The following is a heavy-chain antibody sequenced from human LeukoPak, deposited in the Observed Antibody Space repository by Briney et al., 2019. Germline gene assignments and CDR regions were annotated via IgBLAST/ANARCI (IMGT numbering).Heavy chain of an antibody. J-gene: IGHJ4*02. CDR2: ISAYSGYT. CDR3: ARKCGGDCYSPFDY. V-gene: IGHV1-18*01. D-gene: IGHD2-21*02. Sequence: GASVKVSCKASGYSLTSYGFSWVRQAPGQGLEWMGWISAYSGYTTYTQMFQGRIAMTIDTSTSTAYMELRSLRSDDTAVYYCARKCGGDCYSPFDYWGQGTLVTVSS. CDR1: GYSLTSYG.